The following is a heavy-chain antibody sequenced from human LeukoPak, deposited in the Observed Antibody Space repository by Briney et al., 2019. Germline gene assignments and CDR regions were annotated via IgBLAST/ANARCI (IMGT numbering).Heavy chain of an antibody. Sequence: GGSLRLSCAASGFTFSSYAMHWVRQAPGKGLEWVSAISGSGGSTYYADSVKGRFTISRDNSKNTLYLQMNSLRAEDTAVYYCAKSRSPYSSSSPELDYWGQGTLVTVSS. J-gene: IGHJ4*02. V-gene: IGHV3-23*01. CDR1: GFTFSSYA. CDR3: AKSRSPYSSSSPELDY. CDR2: ISGSGGST. D-gene: IGHD6-6*01.